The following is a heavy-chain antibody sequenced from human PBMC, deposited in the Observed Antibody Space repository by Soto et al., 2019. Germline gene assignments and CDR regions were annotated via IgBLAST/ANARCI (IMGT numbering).Heavy chain of an antibody. D-gene: IGHD3-10*01. Sequence: EVQLVESGGGLVQPGGSLRLSCAASGFTLSGRSMHWVRQAPGKGLVWVSGIDNAGTDSTYADSVKGRFTSSRDNAKNMLYLQMNSLRVEDTAVYSCARGWFGPDVWGKGTKVTVSS. CDR3: ARGWFGPDV. CDR1: GFTLSGRS. J-gene: IGHJ6*04. V-gene: IGHV3-74*01. CDR2: IDNAGTDS.